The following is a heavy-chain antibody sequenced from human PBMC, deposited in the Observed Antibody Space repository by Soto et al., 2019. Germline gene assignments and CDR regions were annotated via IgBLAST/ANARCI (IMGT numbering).Heavy chain of an antibody. Sequence: SETLSLTCTVSGGSISSSDFYWGWLRQTPGKGLEFIGSMYYSGTTYYNPSLKSRVTISVDTSKNQFTLKLISVTAADTAVYSCAVVDSTGNWFAPRGEGALVTVSS. CDR2: MYYSGTT. CDR1: GGSISSSDFY. V-gene: IGHV4-39*01. D-gene: IGHD6-25*01. CDR3: AVVDSTGNWFAP. J-gene: IGHJ5*02.